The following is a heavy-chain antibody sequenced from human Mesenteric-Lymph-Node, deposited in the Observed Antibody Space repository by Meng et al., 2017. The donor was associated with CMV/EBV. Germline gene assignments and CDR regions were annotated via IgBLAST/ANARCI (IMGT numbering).Heavy chain of an antibody. CDR2: VYNSGST. CDR3: ARDVGGDYDS. J-gene: IGHJ4*02. CDR1: GGFISSDF. V-gene: IGHV4-59*01. Sequence: SETLSPTCPVSGGFISSDFWTWIRQPPGKGLEWIGYVYNSGSTDYNPTLKSRVTILVDTSKKQFTLKLTSVTAADTAVYYCARDVGGDYDSWGQGTLVTVSS.